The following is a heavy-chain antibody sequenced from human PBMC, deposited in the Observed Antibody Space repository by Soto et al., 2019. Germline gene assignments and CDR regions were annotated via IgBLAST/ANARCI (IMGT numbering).Heavy chain of an antibody. CDR3: ARVSYDAFDI. CDR2: IFYSGST. V-gene: IGHV4-59*02. J-gene: IGHJ3*02. CDR1: GGSVSTYY. Sequence: QVQLQESGPGLVKPSETLSLTCAVSGGSVSTYYWSWIRQPPGKPLEWIGYIFYSGSTTYNPSLKSRVTISMDTSKNQFSLNLSSVTAADTAVYYCARVSYDAFDIWGQVTMVTVSS.